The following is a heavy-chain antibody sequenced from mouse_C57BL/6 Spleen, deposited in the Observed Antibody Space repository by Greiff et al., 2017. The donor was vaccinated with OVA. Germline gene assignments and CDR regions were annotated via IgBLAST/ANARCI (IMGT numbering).Heavy chain of an antibody. CDR2: INPSNGGT. V-gene: IGHV1-53*01. J-gene: IGHJ4*01. D-gene: IGHD2-4*01. CDR1: GYTFTSYW. Sequence: QVQLQQPGTELVKPGASVKLSCKASGYTFTSYWMHWVKLRPGQGLEWIGNINPSNGGTNYNEKFKSKATLTVDKSSSTAYMQLSSLTSEDSAVYYCAREEYDYDGDYYAMDYWGQGTSVTVSS. CDR3: AREEYDYDGDYYAMDY.